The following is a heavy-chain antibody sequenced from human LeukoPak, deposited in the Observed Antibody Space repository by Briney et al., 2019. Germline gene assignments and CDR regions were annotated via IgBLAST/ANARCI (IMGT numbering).Heavy chain of an antibody. J-gene: IGHJ4*02. D-gene: IGHD2-2*01. Sequence: SETLSLTCTVSGGSISSSSYYWGRIRQPPGKGLEWIGSIYYSGSTYYNPSLRSRVTISVDTSKNQLSLKLSSVTAADTAVYYCARRYPYCSSTSCYPLPYFDYWGQGTLVTVSS. V-gene: IGHV4-39*01. CDR3: ARRYPYCSSTSCYPLPYFDY. CDR2: IYYSGST. CDR1: GGSISSSSYY.